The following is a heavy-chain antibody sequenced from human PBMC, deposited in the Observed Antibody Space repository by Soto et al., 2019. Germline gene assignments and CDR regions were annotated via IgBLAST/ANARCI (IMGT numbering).Heavy chain of an antibody. CDR1: GVSVSSNTAP. V-gene: IGHV6-1*01. D-gene: IGHD6-19*01. Sequence: SQTLSLTCAISGVSVSSNTAPWNWGRSSPSRGLVWLGRTSYRSNWRHDYAVSVRSRITVNPDTSKNHFSLQLNSVTPDDTAVYYCARGVAGSGFGLWGQGNLVTVSS. CDR2: TSYRSNWRH. CDR3: ARGVAGSGFGL. J-gene: IGHJ4*02.